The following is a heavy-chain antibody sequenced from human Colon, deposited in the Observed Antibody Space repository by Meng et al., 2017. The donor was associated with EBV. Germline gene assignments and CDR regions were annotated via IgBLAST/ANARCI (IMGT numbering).Heavy chain of an antibody. CDR3: ARGSYYTWAT. CDR2: IHHSGIN. D-gene: IGHD3-10*01. CDR1: GRSIHSNDHG. J-gene: IGHJ5*02. Sequence: QVTLQASGPVQVKSSDPVSLPSEVSGRSIHSNDHGWRWVSQPPGNGPEWIGEIHHSGINNYNSSFKSRVTMSIDTWKNRFSLDLTSVTAEDTAVYYCARGSYYTWATWGQGTLVTVSS. V-gene: IGHV4/OR15-8*02.